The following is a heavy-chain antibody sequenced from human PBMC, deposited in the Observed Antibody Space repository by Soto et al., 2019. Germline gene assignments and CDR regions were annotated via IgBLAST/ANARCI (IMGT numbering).Heavy chain of an antibody. CDR1: GFTFSSYV. CDR2: ISYDGSNK. V-gene: IGHV3-30*18. Sequence: GGSLRLSCAASGFTFSSYVMHWVRQAPGKGLEWVAVISYDGSNKYYADSVKGRFTISRDNSKNTLYLQMNSLRAEDTAVYYCAKARDYYDSSGYSNDAFDIWGQGTMVTVSS. J-gene: IGHJ3*02. CDR3: AKARDYYDSSGYSNDAFDI. D-gene: IGHD3-22*01.